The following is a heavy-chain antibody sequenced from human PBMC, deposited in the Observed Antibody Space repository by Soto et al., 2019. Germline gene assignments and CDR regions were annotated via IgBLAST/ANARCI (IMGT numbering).Heavy chain of an antibody. Sequence: QVQLQESGPGLVKPSETLSLTCTVSGASVTSGGYSWSWIRQPPGKGLEWIGFIIYNGATKYYPSLESRVTMSVDTPKNQFLLKLSSVTAADTAVYYCARTRNSDSWAAWFWGQGTLVTVSS. J-gene: IGHJ4*02. CDR2: IIYNGAT. CDR3: ARTRNSDSWAAWF. D-gene: IGHD1-26*01. CDR1: GASVTSGGYS. V-gene: IGHV4-61*08.